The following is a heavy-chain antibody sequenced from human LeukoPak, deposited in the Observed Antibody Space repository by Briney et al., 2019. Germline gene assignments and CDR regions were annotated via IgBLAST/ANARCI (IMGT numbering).Heavy chain of an antibody. CDR2: ISYDGSNN. J-gene: IGHJ4*02. V-gene: IGHV3-30*18. CDR3: AKGDYDILTGYHDY. D-gene: IGHD3-9*01. Sequence: PGGSLRLSCAASGFTFSSYGMHWVRQAPGKGLEWVAVISYDGSNNYYADSVKGRFTISRDNSKNTLYLQMNSLRAEDTAVYYCAKGDYDILTGYHDYWGQGTLVTVSS. CDR1: GFTFSSYG.